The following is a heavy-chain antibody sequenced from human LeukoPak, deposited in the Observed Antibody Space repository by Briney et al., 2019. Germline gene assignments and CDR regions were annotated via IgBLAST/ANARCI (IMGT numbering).Heavy chain of an antibody. CDR1: GFTFSSYW. CDR2: INSDGSST. D-gene: IGHD4-17*01. J-gene: IGHJ4*02. V-gene: IGHV3-74*01. CDR3: ARESGSVTSEVDFDY. Sequence: GGSLRLSCAASGFTFSSYWMHWVRQAPGKGLVWVSRINSDGSSTSYADSVKGRFTISRDNAKNSLYLQMNSLRAEDTAVYYCARESGSVTSEVDFDYWGQGTLVTVSS.